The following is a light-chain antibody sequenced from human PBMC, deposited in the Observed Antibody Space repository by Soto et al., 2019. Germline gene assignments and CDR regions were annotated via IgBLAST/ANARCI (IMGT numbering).Light chain of an antibody. CDR2: GAS. V-gene: IGKV3-20*01. Sequence: EIVLTQSPATLSLSPGDRAALSCKASQSVHNYLAWYQQKPGQAPRLLIYGASTRAAGIPARFSGSGSGTDFTLTITSLEPEDFAVYYCQQYGSSGTFGQGTKVDIK. CDR1: QSVHNY. J-gene: IGKJ1*01. CDR3: QQYGSSGT.